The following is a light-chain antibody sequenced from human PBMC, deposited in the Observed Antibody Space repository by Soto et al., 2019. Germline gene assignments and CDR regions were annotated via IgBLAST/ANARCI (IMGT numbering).Light chain of an antibody. J-gene: IGKJ1*01. V-gene: IGKV3-20*01. CDR2: AAS. Sequence: EVVLTQSPGTVSLSPGERATLSCRASQSVTSTYLAWYQQKPGQAPRLLIYAASSRATGIPDRFSGSGSGTDFTLSISRLESEDFAVYYCQHYGRSVTWTFGQGTKVEIK. CDR3: QHYGRSVTWT. CDR1: QSVTSTY.